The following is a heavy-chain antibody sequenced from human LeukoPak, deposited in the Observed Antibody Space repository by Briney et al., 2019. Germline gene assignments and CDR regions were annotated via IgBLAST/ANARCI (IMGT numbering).Heavy chain of an antibody. CDR1: GFTFSRYE. D-gene: IGHD5-24*01. V-gene: IGHV3-48*03. Sequence: GGSLRLSCAASGFTFSRYEMNWVRQAPGKGLEWVSYISSSGSTIYYADSVKGRFTISRDNAKNSLFLQMNSLRAEDTAVYYCSREDESNFDYWGQGTLVTVSS. CDR2: ISSSGSTI. CDR3: SREDESNFDY. J-gene: IGHJ4*02.